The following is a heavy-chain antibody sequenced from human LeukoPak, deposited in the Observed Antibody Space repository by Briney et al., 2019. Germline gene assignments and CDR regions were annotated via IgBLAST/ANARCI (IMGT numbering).Heavy chain of an antibody. V-gene: IGHV1-2*02. CDR3: ARENSGGYADY. CDR1: GYTFTGYY. D-gene: IGHD1-26*01. Sequence: ASVKVSCKASGYTFTGYYIHWVRQAPGQGLEWMGWINHNSGGTNYAQKFQGRVTMTRDTSISTAYMELSRLRSDDTAVYYCARENSGGYADYWGQGTLVTVSS. J-gene: IGHJ4*02. CDR2: INHNSGGT.